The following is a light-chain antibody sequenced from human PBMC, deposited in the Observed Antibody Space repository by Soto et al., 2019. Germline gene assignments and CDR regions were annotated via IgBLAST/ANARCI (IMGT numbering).Light chain of an antibody. CDR3: QQRSNWHPYT. J-gene: IGKJ2*01. Sequence: PGARATLSCRASQSVSSYLAWYQQKPGQAPRLLIYDASNRATGIPARFSGSGSGTDFTLTISSLEPEDFAVYYCQQRSNWHPYTFGQGTKLEIK. CDR2: DAS. CDR1: QSVSSY. V-gene: IGKV3-11*01.